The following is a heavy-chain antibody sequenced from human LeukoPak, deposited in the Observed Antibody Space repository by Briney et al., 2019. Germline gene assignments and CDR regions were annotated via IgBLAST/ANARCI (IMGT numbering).Heavy chain of an antibody. Sequence: ASVKVSCKASGYTCTSYDINWVRQATGQGLEWMGWMNPNSGNTGYAQKFQGRVTMTRNTSISTAYMELSSLRSEDTAVYYCARGRLRLVRGVKNWFDPWGQGTLVTVSP. CDR1: GYTCTSYD. V-gene: IGHV1-8*01. D-gene: IGHD3-10*01. CDR2: MNPNSGNT. J-gene: IGHJ5*02. CDR3: ARGRLRLVRGVKNWFDP.